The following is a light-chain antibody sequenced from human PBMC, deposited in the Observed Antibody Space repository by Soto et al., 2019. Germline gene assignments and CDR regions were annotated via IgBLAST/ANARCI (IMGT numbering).Light chain of an antibody. CDR3: GTYDSSLRDGV. CDR1: SSNIENYY. V-gene: IGLV1-51*01. J-gene: IGLJ1*01. CDR2: DNN. Sequence: QSVLTQPPSVSAAPGQKVTISCSGSSSNIENYYVSWYQQLSGTAPKLLIYDNNKRPSGIPDRFSGSKSGTSATLDITGLQTGDEADYYCGTYDSSLRDGVFGTGTKVTVL.